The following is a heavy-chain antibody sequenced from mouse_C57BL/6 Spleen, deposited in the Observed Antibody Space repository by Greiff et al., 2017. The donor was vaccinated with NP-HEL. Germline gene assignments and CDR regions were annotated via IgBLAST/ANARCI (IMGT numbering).Heavy chain of an antibody. D-gene: IGHD1-1*01. CDR1: GFTFSDYY. Sequence: EVQLVESGGGLVQPGGSLKLSCAASGFTFSDYYMYWVRQTPEKRLEWVAYISNGGGSTYYPDTVKGRFTISRDNAKNTLYLQMSRLKSEDTAMYYWATTVVATGAMDYWGQGTSVTVSS. V-gene: IGHV5-12*01. J-gene: IGHJ4*01. CDR2: ISNGGGST. CDR3: ATTVVATGAMDY.